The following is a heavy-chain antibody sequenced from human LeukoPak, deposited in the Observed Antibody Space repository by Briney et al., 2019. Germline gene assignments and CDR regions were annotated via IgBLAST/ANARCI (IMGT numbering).Heavy chain of an antibody. Sequence: GRSLRLSCAASGFTFDDYAMHWVRQAPGKGLEWVSGISWNSGSIGYADSVKGRFTISRDNAKNSLYLQMNSLKTEDTAVYYCTRSEDYYGSGFFDYWGQGTLVTVSS. V-gene: IGHV3-9*01. CDR2: ISWNSGSI. D-gene: IGHD3-10*01. CDR3: TRSEDYYGSGFFDY. CDR1: GFTFDDYA. J-gene: IGHJ4*02.